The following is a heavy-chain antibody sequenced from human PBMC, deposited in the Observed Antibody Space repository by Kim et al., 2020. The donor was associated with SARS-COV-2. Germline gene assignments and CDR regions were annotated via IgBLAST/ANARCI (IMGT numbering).Heavy chain of an antibody. Sequence: GGSLRLSCAASGFTFSSYGMHWVRQAPGKGLEWVAVISYDGSNKYYADSVKGRFTISRDNSKNTLYLQMNSLRAEDTAVYYCANLYSSSWYDPWGQGTLVTVSS. CDR2: ISYDGSNK. CDR1: GFTFSSYG. J-gene: IGHJ5*02. D-gene: IGHD6-13*01. V-gene: IGHV3-30*18. CDR3: ANLYSSSWYDP.